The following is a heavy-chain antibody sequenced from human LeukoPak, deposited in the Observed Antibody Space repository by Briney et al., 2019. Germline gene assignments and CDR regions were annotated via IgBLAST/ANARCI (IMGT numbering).Heavy chain of an antibody. J-gene: IGHJ4*02. D-gene: IGHD3/OR15-3a*01. Sequence: GGSLRLSCAVSGITLNNYGMTWVRQAPGKGLEWVAGISYSGGSTKYADSVKGRFTISRDNPKNTLYLQMNSLRAEDTAVYFCAKRGVVIRVILVGFHKEAYYFESWGQGALVTVSP. CDR3: AKRGVVIRVILVGFHKEAYYFES. CDR1: GITLNNYG. CDR2: ISYSGGST. V-gene: IGHV3-23*01.